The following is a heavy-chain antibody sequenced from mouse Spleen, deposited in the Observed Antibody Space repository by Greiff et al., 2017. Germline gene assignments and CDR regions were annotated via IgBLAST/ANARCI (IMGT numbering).Heavy chain of an antibody. V-gene: IGHV1-66*01. Sequence: VQLQQSGPELVKPGASVKISCKASGYSFTSYYIHWVKQRPGQGLEWIGWIYPGSGNTKYNEKFKGKATLTADTSSSTAYMQLSSLTSEDSAVYYCAREGVTGTVFAYWGQGTLVTVSA. CDR1: GYSFTSYY. J-gene: IGHJ3*01. CDR3: AREGVTGTVFAY. CDR2: IYPGSGNT. D-gene: IGHD4-1*01.